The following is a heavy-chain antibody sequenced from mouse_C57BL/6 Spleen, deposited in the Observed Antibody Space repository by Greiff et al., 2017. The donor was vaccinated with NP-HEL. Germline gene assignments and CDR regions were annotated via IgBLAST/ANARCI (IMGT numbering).Heavy chain of an antibody. Sequence: VQLQQSGPELVKPGASVKISCKASGYTFTDYSMNWVKQSHGKSLEWIGDINPNNGGTSYNQKFKGTATLTVDKSSSTAYMELRSLTSEDSAVYYCAREGDGSSSYAMDDWGQGTSVTVSS. CDR3: AREGDGSSSYAMDD. CDR1: GYTFTDYS. D-gene: IGHD1-1*01. V-gene: IGHV1-26*01. CDR2: INPNNGGT. J-gene: IGHJ4*01.